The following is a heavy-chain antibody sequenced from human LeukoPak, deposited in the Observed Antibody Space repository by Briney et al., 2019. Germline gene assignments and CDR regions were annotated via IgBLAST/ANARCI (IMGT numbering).Heavy chain of an antibody. CDR3: ARDSYYGSGSYYRYTFDY. CDR2: ISGSGGST. J-gene: IGHJ4*02. Sequence: VGSLRLSCAASGFTFSSYAMSWVRQAPGKGLEWVSAISGSGGSTYYADSVKGRFTISRDNSKNTLYLQMNSLRAEDTAVYYCARDSYYGSGSYYRYTFDYWGQGTLVTVSS. CDR1: GFTFSSYA. V-gene: IGHV3-23*01. D-gene: IGHD3-10*01.